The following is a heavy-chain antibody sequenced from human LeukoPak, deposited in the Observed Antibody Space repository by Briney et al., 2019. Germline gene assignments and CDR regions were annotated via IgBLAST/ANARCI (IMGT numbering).Heavy chain of an antibody. J-gene: IGHJ4*02. V-gene: IGHV4-59*01. CDR3: ARVIVTAMVTKFDS. CDR2: IYYSGNT. D-gene: IGHD5-18*01. Sequence: PSKTLSLTCTVSGASITSYYWSWIRQPPGKGLEWIGYIYYSGNTNYNPSLKSRVTISVDTSKKQFFLKLSSVTAADTALYYCARVIVTAMVTKFDSWGQGTLVTVSS. CDR1: GASITSYY.